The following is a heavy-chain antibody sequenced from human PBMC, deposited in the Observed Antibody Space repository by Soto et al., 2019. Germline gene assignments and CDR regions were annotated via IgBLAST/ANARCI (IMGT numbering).Heavy chain of an antibody. CDR1: GVSFNNNG. J-gene: IGHJ6*02. D-gene: IGHD3-10*01. CDR2: VSPPFRTS. V-gene: IGHV1-69*01. Sequence: QVQLVQSGAEVKKPGSSVKVSCKTSGVSFNNNGIGWVRQAPGHGIEWMGGVSPPFRTSNYARKFQGRIPITAEASTGTVNMDWSSLRSEETTPYYCARVLNFGSGSYSPDGMAVWGQGTTVNVSS. CDR3: ARVLNFGSGSYSPDGMAV.